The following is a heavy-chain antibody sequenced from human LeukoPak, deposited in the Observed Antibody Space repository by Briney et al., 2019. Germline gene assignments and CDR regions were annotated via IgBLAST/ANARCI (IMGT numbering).Heavy chain of an antibody. Sequence: SETLSLTCTVSGGSITSSSYYWAWIRQPPEKGLEWIGSIYYSGRTFYNPSLKSRVTISADMSKNQFSLKLSSVTAADTSVYYCARHSSSSWYSRFDYWGQGTLVTVSS. D-gene: IGHD6-13*01. CDR2: IYYSGRT. J-gene: IGHJ4*02. V-gene: IGHV4-39*01. CDR3: ARHSSSSWYSRFDY. CDR1: GGSITSSSYY.